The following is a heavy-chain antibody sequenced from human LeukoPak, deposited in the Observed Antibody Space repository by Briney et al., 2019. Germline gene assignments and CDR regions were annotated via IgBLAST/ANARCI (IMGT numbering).Heavy chain of an antibody. CDR3: ARYNGDYAGDY. J-gene: IGHJ4*02. Sequence: PSETLSLTCTVSGGSISSYYWSWIRQPPGKGLEWIGYIYYSGSTNYNPSLKSRVTISVDTSKNQFSLKLSSVTAADTAVYYCARYNGDYAGDYWGQGTLVTVSS. CDR1: GGSISSYY. V-gene: IGHV4-59*01. CDR2: IYYSGST. D-gene: IGHD4-17*01.